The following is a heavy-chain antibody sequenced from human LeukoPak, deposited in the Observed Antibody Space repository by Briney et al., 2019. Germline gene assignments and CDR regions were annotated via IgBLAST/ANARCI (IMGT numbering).Heavy chain of an antibody. D-gene: IGHD3-16*01. J-gene: IGHJ6*03. V-gene: IGHV3-23*01. CDR1: GFTLSIYS. CDR3: AKGVDASGIYYYFYMDV. CDR2: ISGSGGGR. Sequence: PGGSLRLSCAASGFTLSIYSMSWVSHLHEKWREWDSGISGSGGGRYYADSVKGRFTISRDNSKNTLYLQMNNLRAEDTAVYYCAKGVDASGIYYYFYMDVWGKGTTVTVSS.